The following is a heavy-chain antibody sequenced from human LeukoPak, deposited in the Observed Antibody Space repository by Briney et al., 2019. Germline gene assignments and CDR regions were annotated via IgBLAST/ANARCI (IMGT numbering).Heavy chain of an antibody. J-gene: IGHJ4*02. CDR1: GGSISSSSYY. Sequence: PSETLSLTCTVSGGSISSSSYYWGWIRQPPGKGLEWIGSIYYSGSTYYNPSLKSRVTISVDTSKNQFSLKLGSVTAADTAVYYCARQSAYGDFDYWGQGTLVTVSS. CDR3: ARQSAYGDFDY. D-gene: IGHD4-17*01. V-gene: IGHV4-39*01. CDR2: IYYSGST.